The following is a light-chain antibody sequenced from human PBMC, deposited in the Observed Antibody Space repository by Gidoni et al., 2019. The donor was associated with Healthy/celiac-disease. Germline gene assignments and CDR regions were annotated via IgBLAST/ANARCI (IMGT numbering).Light chain of an antibody. V-gene: IGLV1-40*01. Sequence: QSVLTQPPSGSGDPGQRVTISCTGSSSNIGAGYDVHWYHQLPGTAPKLLIYGNSNRPSGVPDRFSGSKSGTSASLAITGLQAEDEADYYCQSYDSSLSGWVFGGGTKLTVL. CDR3: QSYDSSLSGWV. J-gene: IGLJ3*02. CDR1: SSNIGAGYD. CDR2: GNS.